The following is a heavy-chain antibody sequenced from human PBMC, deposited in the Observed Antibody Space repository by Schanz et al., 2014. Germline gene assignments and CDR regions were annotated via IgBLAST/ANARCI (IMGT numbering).Heavy chain of an antibody. CDR3: VRVPARDVSFEL. CDR2: IRPDNGHT. V-gene: IGHV1-18*04. CDR1: GYTFVSYS. Sequence: QLQLVQSGAEVKKPGASVKVSCKAYGYTFVSYSMHWVRQAPGQGLEWLGWIRPDNGHTTYSQKVRDRVIFTTDTSASTAYMELRSLISYDTAPYYCVRVPARDVSFELWGRGTLVTVSS. J-gene: IGHJ2*01. D-gene: IGHD3-16*01.